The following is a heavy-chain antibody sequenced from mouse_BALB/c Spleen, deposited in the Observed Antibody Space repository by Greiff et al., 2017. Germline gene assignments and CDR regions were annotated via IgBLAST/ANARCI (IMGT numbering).Heavy chain of an antibody. CDR1: GFSLTSYG. CDR2: ICSGGST. V-gene: IGHV2-2*02. J-gene: IGHJ3*01. Sequence: VKLMESGPGLVQPSQSLSITCTVSGFSLTSYGVHWVRQSPGKGLEWLGVICSGGSTDYNAAFISRLSISKNNSKSQVFFKMNSLQANDTAIYYCARNPWFAYWGQGTLVTVSA. CDR3: ARNPWFAY.